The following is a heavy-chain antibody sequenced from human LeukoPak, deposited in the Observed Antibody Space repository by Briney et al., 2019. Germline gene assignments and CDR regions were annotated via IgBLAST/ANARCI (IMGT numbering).Heavy chain of an antibody. CDR3: ARATYYDLFFDY. Sequence: PSETLSLTCTVSGGSISSSSYYWGWIRQPAGKGLEWIGRIYTSGSTNYNPSLKSRVTISVDTSKNQFSLKLSSVTAADTAVYYCARATYYDLFFDYWGQGTLVTVSS. V-gene: IGHV4-61*02. CDR1: GGSISSSSYY. J-gene: IGHJ4*02. CDR2: IYTSGST. D-gene: IGHD3-3*01.